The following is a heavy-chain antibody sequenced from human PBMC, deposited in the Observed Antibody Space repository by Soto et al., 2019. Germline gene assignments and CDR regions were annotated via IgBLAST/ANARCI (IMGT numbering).Heavy chain of an antibody. J-gene: IGHJ4*02. D-gene: IGHD6-19*01. Sequence: GASVKVSCKASGGTFSSYAISWVRQAPGQGLEWMGWMNPNSGNTDYAQKFQGRVTMTRNTSISTAYMELSSLRSEDTAVYYCARGISSGWSDFDYWGQGTLVTVSS. CDR1: GGTFSSYA. CDR2: MNPNSGNT. V-gene: IGHV1-8*02. CDR3: ARGISSGWSDFDY.